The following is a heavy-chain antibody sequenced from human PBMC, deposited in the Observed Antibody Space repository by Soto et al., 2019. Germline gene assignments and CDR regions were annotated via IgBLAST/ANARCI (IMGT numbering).Heavy chain of an antibody. CDR2: TNPHGGST. CDR1: GGTSTSHS. CDR3: ARSSGGNFGIIIEGTNWFAP. D-gene: IGHD1-26*01. Sequence: ASVKVSCKSSGGTSTSHSINWVRQAHGQGLEWMGVTNPHGGSTAYAQKFKGRVTLTRDTSATTVYMEVSSLTSEDTAMYYCARSSGGNFGIIIEGTNWFAPWGQGTLVTVSS. V-gene: IGHV1-46*01. J-gene: IGHJ5*02.